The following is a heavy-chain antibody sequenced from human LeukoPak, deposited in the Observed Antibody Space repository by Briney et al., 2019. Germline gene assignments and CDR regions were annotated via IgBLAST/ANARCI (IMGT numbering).Heavy chain of an antibody. CDR2: INPNSGGT. Sequence: ASVKVSCKASGYTFTGYYMHWVRQAPGQGLEWMGWINPNSGGTNYAQKFQGRVTMTRDTSISTAYMELSRLRSDDTAVYYCARDIVLMVYTTGNWFDPWGQGTLVTVSS. CDR3: ARDIVLMVYTTGNWFDP. V-gene: IGHV1-2*02. J-gene: IGHJ5*02. D-gene: IGHD2-8*01. CDR1: GYTFTGYY.